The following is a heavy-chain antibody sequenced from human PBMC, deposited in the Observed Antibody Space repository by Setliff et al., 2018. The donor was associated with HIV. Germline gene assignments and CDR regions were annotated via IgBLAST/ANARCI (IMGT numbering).Heavy chain of an antibody. CDR1: GGSISSSSYY. CDR2: IYYSGST. CDR3: AKDPSLGRSGWYFHYYYGMDV. Sequence: LSLTCTVSGGSISSSSYYWGWIRQPPGKGLEWIGSIYYSGSTYYIPSLKSRVTISVDTSKNQFSLKLSSVTAADTAVYYCAKDPSLGRSGWYFHYYYGMDVWGQGTTVTVSS. J-gene: IGHJ6*02. D-gene: IGHD6-19*01. V-gene: IGHV4-39*02.